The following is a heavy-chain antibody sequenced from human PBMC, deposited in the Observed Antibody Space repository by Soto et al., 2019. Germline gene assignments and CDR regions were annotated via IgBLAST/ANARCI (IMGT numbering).Heavy chain of an antibody. D-gene: IGHD6-13*01. CDR3: ARIAPPAPTSIAAPYYGMDV. V-gene: IGHV1-46*01. Sequence: GASVKVSCTASGYTFTSYYMHWVRQAPGQGLEWMGIINPSGGSTSYAQKFQGRVTMTRDTSTSTVYMELSSLRSEDTAVYYCARIAPPAPTSIAAPYYGMDVWGQGTTVTVSS. J-gene: IGHJ6*02. CDR1: GYTFTSYY. CDR2: INPSGGST.